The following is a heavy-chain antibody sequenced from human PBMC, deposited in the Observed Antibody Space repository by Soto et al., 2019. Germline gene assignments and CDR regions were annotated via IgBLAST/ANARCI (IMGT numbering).Heavy chain of an antibody. D-gene: IGHD6-13*01. V-gene: IGHV3-13*01. CDR1: GFTFSSYD. Sequence: GGSLRLSCAASGFTFSSYDMHWVRQATGKGLEWVSAIGTAGDTYYPGSVKGRFTISRENAKNSLYLQMNSLRAGDTAVYYCARGEIAAAGTGIIDYWGQGTLVTVSS. CDR2: IGTAGDT. J-gene: IGHJ4*02. CDR3: ARGEIAAAGTGIIDY.